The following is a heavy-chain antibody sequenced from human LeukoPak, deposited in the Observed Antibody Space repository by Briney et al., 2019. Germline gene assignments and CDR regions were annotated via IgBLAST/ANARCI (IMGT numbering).Heavy chain of an antibody. CDR2: INHSGST. J-gene: IGHJ3*02. V-gene: IGHV4-34*01. Sequence: SETLSLTCAVYGGSFSGYSWSWIRQPPGKGLEWIGEINHSGSTNYNPSLKSRVTISVDTSKNQFSLRLNSVTAADAALYYCARDFGDSSGGGFDIGAKGQWSPSLQ. CDR1: GGSFSGYS. CDR3: ARDFGDSSGGGFDI. D-gene: IGHD4-17*01.